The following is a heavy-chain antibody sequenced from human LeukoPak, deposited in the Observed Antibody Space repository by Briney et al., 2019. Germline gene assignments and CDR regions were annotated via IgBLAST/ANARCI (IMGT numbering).Heavy chain of an antibody. V-gene: IGHV4-59*01. J-gene: IGHJ6*03. D-gene: IGHD6-13*01. CDR1: GGSISSYY. Sequence: SETLSHTCTVSGGSISSYYWSWIRQPPGKGLEWIGYIYYSGSTNYNPSLKSRVTISVDTSKNQFSLKLSSVTAADTAVYYCARAHSSSFLYYYYMDVWGKGTTVTVSS. CDR3: ARAHSSSFLYYYYMDV. CDR2: IYYSGST.